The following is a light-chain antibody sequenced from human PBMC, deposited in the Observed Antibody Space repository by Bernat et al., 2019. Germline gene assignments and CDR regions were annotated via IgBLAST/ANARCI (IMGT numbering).Light chain of an antibody. CDR2: EVS. CDR3: SSYEGSNNLV. J-gene: IGLJ2*01. CDR1: SSDVGGYNY. Sequence: QSALTQPPSASGSPGQSVTISCTGTSSDVGGYNYVSWYQQHPGKAPKLMIFEVSKRPPGVPDRFSGSKSGNTASLTVSGLQAEDEADYFCSSYEGSNNLVFGGGTKLTVL. V-gene: IGLV2-8*01.